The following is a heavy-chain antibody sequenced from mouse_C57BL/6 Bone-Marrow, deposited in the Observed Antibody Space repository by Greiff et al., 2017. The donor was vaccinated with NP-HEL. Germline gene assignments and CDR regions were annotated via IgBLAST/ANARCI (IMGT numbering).Heavy chain of an antibody. Sequence: QVQLKQSGPKLVKPGASVKLSCKASCYTFTSYDINWVKQRPGQGLEWIGWIYPRDGSTKYNEKFKGKATLTVDTSSSTAYMELHSLTSEDSAVYFCARRVDYDGVWGTGTTVTVSS. V-gene: IGHV1-85*01. CDR2: IYPRDGST. J-gene: IGHJ1*03. D-gene: IGHD2-4*01. CDR1: CYTFTSYD. CDR3: ARRVDYDGV.